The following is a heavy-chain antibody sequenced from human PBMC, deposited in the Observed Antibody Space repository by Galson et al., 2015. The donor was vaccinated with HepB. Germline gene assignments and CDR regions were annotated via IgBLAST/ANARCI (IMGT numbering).Heavy chain of an antibody. J-gene: IGHJ4*02. CDR1: GFTFSTYA. D-gene: IGHD3-10*01. V-gene: IGHV3-23*01. CDR3: ARGSEDNYGSFDY. Sequence: SLRLSCAASGFTFSTYAMSWVRQASGKGLEWVSAIASSGGGTFYADSVKGRFTISRDNSKNTLNLQMNSLRAEDTAIYYCARGSEDNYGSFDYWGQGTLVTVSS. CDR2: IASSGGGT.